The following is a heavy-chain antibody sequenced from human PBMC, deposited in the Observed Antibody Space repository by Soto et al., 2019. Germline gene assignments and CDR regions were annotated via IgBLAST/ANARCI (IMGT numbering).Heavy chain of an antibody. D-gene: IGHD7-27*01. J-gene: IGHJ4*02. CDR2: IYYNGNT. CDR3: TRANWYSEY. V-gene: IGHV4-59*11. CDR1: GGSISNHY. Sequence: QVQLQESGPGLVKPSETLSLTCRVSGGSISNHYWSWIRQPTGKGLEWIGYIYYNGNTNYNPSLKSRVTMSVDTSRNQISLKLTTVTAADTAVYYCTRANWYSEYWGQGTLVTVSS.